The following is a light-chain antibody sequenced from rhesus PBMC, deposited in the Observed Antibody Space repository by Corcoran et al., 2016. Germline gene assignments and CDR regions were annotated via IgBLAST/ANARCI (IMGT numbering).Light chain of an antibody. CDR1: QGINSW. V-gene: IGKV1-19*01. Sequence: DIQMTQSPSSLSASVGDKVTITCHASQGINSWLAWYQQKPGRAPQPLIFAASNLQSGVPSRFSGSGSGADYTLTISSLQPEDFATYYCQQYDDLSRTFGQGTKVEIK. J-gene: IGKJ1*01. CDR3: QQYDDLSRT. CDR2: AAS.